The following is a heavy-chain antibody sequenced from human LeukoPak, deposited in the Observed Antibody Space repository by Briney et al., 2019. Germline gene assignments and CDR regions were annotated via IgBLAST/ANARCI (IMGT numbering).Heavy chain of an antibody. CDR2: IWHDGNYK. D-gene: IGHD3-22*01. J-gene: IGHJ4*02. CDR3: ARDSDYYDSSAYSFRGGLHYDF. V-gene: IGHV3-33*01. Sequence: GGPLTLSCVASGLTFSNYNMHWVRQAPGKGLEWVAVIWHDGNYKYYVDSVKGRFTISRDNSKNTVYLQMNSLGAEDTAVYLCARDSDYYDSSAYSFRGGLHYDFWGRGTLVTVSS. CDR1: GLTFSNYN.